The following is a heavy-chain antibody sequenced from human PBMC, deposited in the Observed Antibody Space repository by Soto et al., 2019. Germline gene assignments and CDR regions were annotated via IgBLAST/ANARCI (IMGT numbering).Heavy chain of an antibody. V-gene: IGHV4-59*13. CDR2: ISYSGNT. D-gene: IGHD2-15*01. CDR3: AGLRGYAGSPIDY. CDR1: GGSIISGY. J-gene: IGHJ4*02. Sequence: PXGTLYLTCTVSGGSIISGYWSWIRQPPGKGLEWIGYISYSGNTNYNPSLKSRVTMSVDTPKNQFSLRLSSVTTADTAVYYCAGLRGYAGSPIDYWGQGTLVTVSS.